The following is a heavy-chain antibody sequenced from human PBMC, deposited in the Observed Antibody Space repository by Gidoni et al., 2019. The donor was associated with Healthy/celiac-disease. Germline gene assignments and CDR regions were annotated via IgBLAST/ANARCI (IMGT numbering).Heavy chain of an antibody. V-gene: IGHV4-61*01. CDR1: GGSVSSGSYY. Sequence: QVQLQESGPGLVKPSETLSLPCTVSGGSVSSGSYYWSWIRQPPGKGLEWIGYIYYSGSTNYTPPPKSRLTITVNTPKNRFSLKLSSVTSADTAVYYWARGGGTVPFDYWGQGTLVTVSS. D-gene: IGHD1-7*01. CDR2: IYYSGST. CDR3: ARGGGTVPFDY. J-gene: IGHJ4*02.